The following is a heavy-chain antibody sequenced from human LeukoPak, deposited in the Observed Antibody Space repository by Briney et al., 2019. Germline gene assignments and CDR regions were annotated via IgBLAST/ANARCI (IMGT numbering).Heavy chain of an antibody. CDR1: GGSISSYY. J-gene: IGHJ4*02. Sequence: PSETLSLTCTVSGGSISSYYWGWIRQPPGKGLEWIGSIYHSGSTYYNSSLKSRVTISVDTANNQFSLKLTSVTAADTAVYYCARLMVYYYDSTGYFDYWGQGTLVTVSP. D-gene: IGHD3-22*01. CDR2: IYHSGST. CDR3: ARLMVYYYDSTGYFDY. V-gene: IGHV4-38-2*02.